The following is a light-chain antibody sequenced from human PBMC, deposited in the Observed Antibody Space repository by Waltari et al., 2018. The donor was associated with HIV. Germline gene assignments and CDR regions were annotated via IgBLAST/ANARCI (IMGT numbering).Light chain of an antibody. J-gene: IGKJ2*01. CDR2: WAS. CDR3: QQYLGIPRT. CDR1: QSVCYNKNYKNY. V-gene: IGKV4-1*01. Sequence: DIVMTQSPESLAVSLGERATINCRSSQSVCYNKNYKNYLSWYQQKPGQPPKLRIYWASTRESGVPDRVSGSGSGTDFSLTSSSLQAEDVAVYYCQQYLGIPRTFGQGTKLEIK.